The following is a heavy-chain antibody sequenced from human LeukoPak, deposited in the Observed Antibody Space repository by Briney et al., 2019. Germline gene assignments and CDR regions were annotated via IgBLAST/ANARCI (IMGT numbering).Heavy chain of an antibody. Sequence: SETLSLTCAVYGGSFSGYYWSWIRQPPGKGLEWIGEINHSGSTNYNPSLKSRVTISVDTSKNQFSLKLSSVTAADTAVYYCARAWELQNYYFDYWGQGTLVTVSS. J-gene: IGHJ4*02. CDR2: INHSGST. CDR3: ARAWELQNYYFDY. D-gene: IGHD1-26*01. CDR1: GGSFSGYY. V-gene: IGHV4-34*01.